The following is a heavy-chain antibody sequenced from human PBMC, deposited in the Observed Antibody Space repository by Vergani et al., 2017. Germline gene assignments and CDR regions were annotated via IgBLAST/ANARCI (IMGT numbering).Heavy chain of an antibody. V-gene: IGHV3-74*01. J-gene: IGHJ4*02. Sequence: EVQLVESGGGLIHPGGSLRLSCEGSGFSSSGYWMHWVRQSPEKGLVWVSRIKSDGSITNYADSVKGRFTISRDNANNTLYLEMNSLRGDDTAVYYCAKAPLWFGPFDYWGQGTLVTVSS. CDR3: AKAPLWFGPFDY. CDR2: IKSDGSIT. CDR1: GFSSSGYW. D-gene: IGHD3-10*01.